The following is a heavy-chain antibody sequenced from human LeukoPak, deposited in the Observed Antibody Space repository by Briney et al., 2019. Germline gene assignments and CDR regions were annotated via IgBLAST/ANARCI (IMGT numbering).Heavy chain of an antibody. CDR2: ISYDGSNK. CDR3: ARVTNGGWYFDY. D-gene: IGHD6-19*01. J-gene: IGHJ4*02. CDR1: GFTFSSYA. V-gene: IGHV3-30-3*01. Sequence: PGGSLRLSCAASGFTFSSYAMHWVRQAPGKGLEWVAVISYDGSNKYYADSVKGRFTISRDNSKNTLYLQMNSLRAEDTAVYCCARVTNGGWYFDYWGQGTLVTVSS.